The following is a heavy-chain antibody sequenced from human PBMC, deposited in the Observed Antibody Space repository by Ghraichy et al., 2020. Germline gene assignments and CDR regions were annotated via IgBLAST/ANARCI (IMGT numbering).Heavy chain of an antibody. Sequence: VSCKASGYTFTTYDINWVRQAPGQGLEWMGWMTPSSGNTGYAQKFQGRVTLTRDTSISTAYLELSSLRSEDTAVYYCARNPYGSGRMDVWGKGTTVTVSS. CDR3: ARNPYGSGRMDV. V-gene: IGHV1-8*01. D-gene: IGHD3-10*01. J-gene: IGHJ6*04. CDR2: MTPSSGNT. CDR1: GYTFTTYD.